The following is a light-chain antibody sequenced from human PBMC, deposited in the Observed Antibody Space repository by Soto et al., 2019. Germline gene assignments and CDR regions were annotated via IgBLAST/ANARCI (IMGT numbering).Light chain of an antibody. Sequence: EIVLTQSPGTLSLSPGERATLSCRASQSVSSSYLDWYQQKPGQARRLLIYGESSRATGIPDRFSGSGSGTDFTLTISRLEPEDFAVYYCQQYGSSPYTFGQGTKLEIK. V-gene: IGKV3-20*01. CDR3: QQYGSSPYT. CDR1: QSVSSSY. CDR2: GES. J-gene: IGKJ2*01.